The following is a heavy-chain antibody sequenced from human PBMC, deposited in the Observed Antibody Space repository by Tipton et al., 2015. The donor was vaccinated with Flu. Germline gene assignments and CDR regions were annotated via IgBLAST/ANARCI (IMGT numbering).Heavy chain of an antibody. V-gene: IGHV4-39*01. CDR2: SYYSGRT. Sequence: TLSLTCTDSGGSISRSSYNWGWIRQPPGKGLEWIASSYYSGRTYYNPSLKSRVTISVDTSKNQFSLKLNSVTAADTAVYYCARLSYYDVDLKNFYFEDWGQGTLVTVSS. CDR1: GGSISRSSYN. J-gene: IGHJ4*02. CDR3: ARLSYYDVDLKNFYFED. D-gene: IGHD3-10*02.